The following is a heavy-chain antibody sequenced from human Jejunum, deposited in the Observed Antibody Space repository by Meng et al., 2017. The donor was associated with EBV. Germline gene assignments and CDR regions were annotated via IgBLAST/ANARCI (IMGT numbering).Heavy chain of an antibody. V-gene: IGHV4-61*01. D-gene: IGHD3-22*01. J-gene: IGHJ4*02. CDR2: IYYSGNT. CDR3: ARVVDYYERSGYPDF. Sequence: QEHAKEAGPGRVEPSEPRSLTCTVSGGSGRTASYYWSWIRQSPGKGLEWIGYIYYSGNTNYNPSLKSRATITVDTSKNQFSLKLSSVTAADTAVYYCARVVDYYERSGYPDFWGQGTLVTVSS. CDR1: GGSGRTASYY.